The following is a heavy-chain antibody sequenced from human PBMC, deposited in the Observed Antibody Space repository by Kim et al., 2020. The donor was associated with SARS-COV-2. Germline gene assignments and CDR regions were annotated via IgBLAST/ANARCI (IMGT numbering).Heavy chain of an antibody. Sequence: SETLSLTCNVSGGSISTGSYYWGWIRQPPGKGLGWIGTIYYSGSTYYNPSLKSRVTISVDTSKNQFSLKLSSVTVADTAVYYCARHRDSSGWYAYWGQGTLVTVSS. V-gene: IGHV4-39*01. CDR1: GGSISTGSYY. CDR3: ARHRDSSGWYAY. J-gene: IGHJ4*02. CDR2: IYYSGST. D-gene: IGHD6-19*01.